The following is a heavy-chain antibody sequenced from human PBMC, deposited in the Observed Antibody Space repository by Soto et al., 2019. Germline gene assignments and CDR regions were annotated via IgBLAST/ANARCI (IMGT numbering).Heavy chain of an antibody. J-gene: IGHJ4*02. Sequence: QVQLQESGPGLVKPSQTLSLICTVSGGSISSGGYYWSWIRQHPGKGLEWIGYIYYSGSTYYNPTLKSRVTISVDTSKNQFSLKLPSVTAADTAVYYCARDWGRDGCFDYWGQGTLVTVSS. D-gene: IGHD3-16*01. CDR2: IYYSGST. CDR1: GGSISSGGYY. CDR3: ARDWGRDGCFDY. V-gene: IGHV4-31*03.